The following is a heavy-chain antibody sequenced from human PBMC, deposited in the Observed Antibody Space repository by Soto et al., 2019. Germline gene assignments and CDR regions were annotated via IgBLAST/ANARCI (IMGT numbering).Heavy chain of an antibody. CDR2: FYSGGST. Sequence: EVQLVESGGGLVQPGGSLRLSCAASGFTVSSNYMSWVRQAPGKGLEWVSVFYSGGSTYYADSVKGRFTISRDNSKNTLYLQMNSLRAEDTAVYSCTRGYRGHAFEIWGQGTMGTISS. CDR1: GFTVSSNY. V-gene: IGHV3-66*01. D-gene: IGHD1-26*01. J-gene: IGHJ3*02. CDR3: TRGYRGHAFEI.